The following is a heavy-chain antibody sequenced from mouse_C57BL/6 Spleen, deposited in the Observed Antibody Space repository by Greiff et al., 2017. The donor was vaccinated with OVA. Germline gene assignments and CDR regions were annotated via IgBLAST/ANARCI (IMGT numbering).Heavy chain of an antibody. CDR1: GYTFTSYW. J-gene: IGHJ1*03. D-gene: IGHD1-1*01. Sequence: VQLQQPGAELVKPGASVKLSCKASGYTFTSYWMQWVKQRPGQGLEWIGEIDPSDSYTNYNQKFKGKATLTVDTSSSTAYMQLSSLTSEDSAVDYCARRILRGYFDVWGTGTTVTVSS. CDR2: IDPSDSYT. V-gene: IGHV1-50*01. CDR3: ARRILRGYFDV.